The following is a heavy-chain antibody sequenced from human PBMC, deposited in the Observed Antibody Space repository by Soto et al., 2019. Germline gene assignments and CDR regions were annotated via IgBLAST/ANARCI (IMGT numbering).Heavy chain of an antibody. J-gene: IGHJ4*02. CDR2: MFYSGST. CDR3: ARDYYSSGYYYQY. V-gene: IGHV4-59*01. CDR1: GGSISTYY. D-gene: IGHD3-22*01. Sequence: PSETLSLTCTVSGGSISTYYWSWIRQPPGKGLEWIGYMFYSGSTNYNPSLKSRVTISVDTSKNQFSLKLSSVTAADTAVYYCARDYYSSGYYYQYWAQGALVTVSS.